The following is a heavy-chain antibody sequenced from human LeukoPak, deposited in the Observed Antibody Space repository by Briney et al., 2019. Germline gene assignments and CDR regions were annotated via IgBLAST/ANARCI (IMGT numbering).Heavy chain of an antibody. J-gene: IGHJ4*02. V-gene: IGHV4-59*11. Sequence: SETLSLTCTVSGGSISGHYWSWIRQPPGKGLEWIGYIYYSGSTNYNPSLKSRVTISVDTSKNQFSLKLSSVTAADTAVYYCARDRMHGDYDYWGQGTLVTVSS. CDR2: IYYSGST. CDR3: ARDRMHGDYDY. D-gene: IGHD4-17*01. CDR1: GGSISGHY.